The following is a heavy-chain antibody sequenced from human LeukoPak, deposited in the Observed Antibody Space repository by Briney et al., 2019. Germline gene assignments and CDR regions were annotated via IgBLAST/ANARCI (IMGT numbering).Heavy chain of an antibody. V-gene: IGHV1-3*01. J-gene: IGHJ4*02. CDR1: GGSFSDYA. D-gene: IGHD3-22*01. CDR2: INAGNGNT. CDR3: ARGRHYYDSSGYYSYFDY. Sequence: ASVKVSCKASGGSFSDYAITWVRQAPGQGLEWMGWINAGNGNTKYSQKFQGRVTITRDTSASTAYMELSSLRSEDTAVYYCARGRHYYDSSGYYSYFDYWGQGTLVTVSS.